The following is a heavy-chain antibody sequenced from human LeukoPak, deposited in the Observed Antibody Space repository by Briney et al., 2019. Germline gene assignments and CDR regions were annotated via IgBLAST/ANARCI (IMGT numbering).Heavy chain of an antibody. CDR2: INPNSGGT. CDR3: ARARGYGGSWYVFDY. CDR1: GYTFTGYY. V-gene: IGHV1-2*02. Sequence: ASVKVSCKASGYTFTGYYMHWVRQAPGQGLEWMGWINPNSGGTNYAQKFQGRVSMTRDTSISTAYMELSRLRSDDTAVYYCARARGYGGSWYVFDYWGQGTLVTVSS. D-gene: IGHD6-13*01. J-gene: IGHJ4*02.